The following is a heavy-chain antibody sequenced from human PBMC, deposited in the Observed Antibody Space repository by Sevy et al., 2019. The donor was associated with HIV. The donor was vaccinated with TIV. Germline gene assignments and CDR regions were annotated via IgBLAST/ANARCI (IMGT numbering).Heavy chain of an antibody. CDR1: GFTFGPYA. V-gene: IGHV3-49*03. Sequence: GGSLRLSCAASGFTFGPYAMSWFRQAPGKGLEWVAFIRGKPFGGTTEYAASVKDRFTISRDDSKSIAYLEMNSLKIEDTAVYYCARVAAVVLVVAANHFDYWGLGTLVTVSS. CDR2: IRGKPFGGTT. J-gene: IGHJ4*02. CDR3: ARVAAVVLVVAANHFDY. D-gene: IGHD2-15*01.